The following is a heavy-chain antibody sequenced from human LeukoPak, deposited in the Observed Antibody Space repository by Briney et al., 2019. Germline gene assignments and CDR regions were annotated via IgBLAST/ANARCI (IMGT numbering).Heavy chain of an antibody. D-gene: IGHD5-12*01. CDR3: ARALVRATMVWYFDL. CDR1: GASISSYY. J-gene: IGHJ2*01. CDR2: IFYSGSS. V-gene: IGHV4-59*12. Sequence: SETLSLTCTVSGASISSYYWSWLRQPPGKGLEWIGYIFYSGSSNYNPSLKSRVTISVDTSKNQFSLQLSSVTAADTAVYYCARALVRATMVWYFDLWGRGTLVTVSS.